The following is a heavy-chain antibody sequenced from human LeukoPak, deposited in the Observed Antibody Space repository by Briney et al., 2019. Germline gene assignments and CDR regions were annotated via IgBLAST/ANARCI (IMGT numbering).Heavy chain of an antibody. CDR3: ARDSGFLEWLLPFDY. CDR1: GFTFSSYS. Sequence: PGGSLRLSCAASGFTFSSYSMKWVRQAPGKGLEWVSSISSSSSYIYYADSVKGRFAISRDNAKNSLYLQMNSLRAEDTAVYYCARDSGFLEWLLPFDYWGQGTLVTVSS. J-gene: IGHJ4*02. D-gene: IGHD3-3*01. CDR2: ISSSSSYI. V-gene: IGHV3-21*01.